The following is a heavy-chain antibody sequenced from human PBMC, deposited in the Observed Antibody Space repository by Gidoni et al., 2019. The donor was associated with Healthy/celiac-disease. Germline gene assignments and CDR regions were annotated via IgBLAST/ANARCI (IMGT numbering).Heavy chain of an antibody. Sequence: EVQLVESGGGLVKPGGSLRLSCAASGFTFSSYSMTWVRQAPGKGLEWVSSISSSSSYIYYADSVKGRFTISRDNAKNSLYLQMNSLRAEDTAVYYCARVGSGWYEDYWGQGTLVTVSS. CDR3: ARVGSGWYEDY. J-gene: IGHJ4*02. CDR1: GFTFSSYS. V-gene: IGHV3-21*01. CDR2: ISSSSSYI. D-gene: IGHD6-19*01.